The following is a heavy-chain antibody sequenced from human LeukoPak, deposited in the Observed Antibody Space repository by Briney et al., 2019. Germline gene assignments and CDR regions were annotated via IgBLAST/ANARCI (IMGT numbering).Heavy chain of an antibody. J-gene: IGHJ4*02. D-gene: IGHD3-10*01. CDR2: ISYDETYK. CDR3: ARDAGVDTSLVHFDY. V-gene: IGHV3-30*04. CDR1: GFTFSSCT. Sequence: GRSLRLSCAASGFTFSSCTVHGVHQAPGKGLEGVSLISYDETYKYSAASVKGRFPISRDNSKSTLYMQMNSLRPDDKAVYSCARDAGVDTSLVHFDYWGQGVLVTVSS.